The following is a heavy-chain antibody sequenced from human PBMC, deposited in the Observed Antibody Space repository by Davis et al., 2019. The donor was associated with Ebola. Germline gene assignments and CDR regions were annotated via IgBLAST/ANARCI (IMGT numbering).Heavy chain of an antibody. D-gene: IGHD2-2*01. V-gene: IGHV4-34*01. CDR3: ARGLRGGIVVVPAATNYGMDV. J-gene: IGHJ6*02. CDR1: GGSFSGYY. Sequence: SETLSLTCAVYGGSFSGYYWSWIRQPPGKGLEWIGEINYSGSTNYNPSLKSRVTISVDTSKNQFSLKLSSVTAADTAVYYCARGLRGGIVVVPAATNYGMDVWGQGTTVTVSS. CDR2: INYSGST.